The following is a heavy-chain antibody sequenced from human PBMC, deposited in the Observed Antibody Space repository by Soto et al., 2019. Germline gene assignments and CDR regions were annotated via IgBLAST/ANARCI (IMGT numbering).Heavy chain of an antibody. Sequence: QAGGSLRLSCEASGFTFNSFSMNWVRQAPGKGLEWVSYISGSGSTIYYADSVKGRFTISRDNAKHSLTLQLNSLTDEDTAVYYCARKGAVGDGYNGFDFWGQETLVTVSS. V-gene: IGHV3-48*02. CDR1: GFTFNSFS. J-gene: IGHJ4*02. CDR2: ISGSGSTI. CDR3: ARKGAVGDGYNGFDF. D-gene: IGHD5-12*01.